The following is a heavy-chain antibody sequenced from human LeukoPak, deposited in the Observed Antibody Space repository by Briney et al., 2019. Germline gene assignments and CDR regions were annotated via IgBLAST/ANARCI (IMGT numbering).Heavy chain of an antibody. CDR1: GFTFSSYG. J-gene: IGHJ4*02. CDR2: IWYDGSNK. V-gene: IGHV3-33*01. Sequence: GGSLRLSCAASGFTFSSYGMHWVRQAPGKGLEWVAVIWYDGSNKYYADSVKGRFTISRDNSKNTLYLQMNSLRAEDTAVYYCARDSTLTLIVGAITLDYWGQGTLVTVSS. D-gene: IGHD1-26*01. CDR3: ARDSTLTLIVGAITLDY.